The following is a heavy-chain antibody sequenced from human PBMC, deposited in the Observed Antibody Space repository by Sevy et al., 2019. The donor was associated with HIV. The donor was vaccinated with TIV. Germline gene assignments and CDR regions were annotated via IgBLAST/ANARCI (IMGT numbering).Heavy chain of an antibody. CDR3: ARDTDRENYYDSSGYYPRNPFDY. D-gene: IGHD3-22*01. CDR2: INWNGGIT. V-gene: IGHV3-20*04. Sequence: GGSLRLSCAASGFTFDDYGMSWVRQAPGKGLEWVSGINWNGGITGYADSVKGRFTISRDNAKNSLYLQMNSLRAEDTALYYCARDTDRENYYDSSGYYPRNPFDYWGQGTLVTVSS. J-gene: IGHJ4*02. CDR1: GFTFDDYG.